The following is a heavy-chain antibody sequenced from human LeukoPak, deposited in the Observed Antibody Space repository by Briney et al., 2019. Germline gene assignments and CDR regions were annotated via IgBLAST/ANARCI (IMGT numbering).Heavy chain of an antibody. CDR1: GASISSYY. V-gene: IGHV4-59*01. CDR2: IYYSGGI. CDR3: ARENPSGYYNRPIDY. J-gene: IGHJ4*02. D-gene: IGHD3-22*01. Sequence: SETLSLTCTVSGASISSYYWSWIRQPPGKGLEWIGDIYYSGGIKYNPSLKSRVTMSVDTSKNQFSLKLSSVTAADTAIYYCARENPSGYYNRPIDYWGQGTLVTVSS.